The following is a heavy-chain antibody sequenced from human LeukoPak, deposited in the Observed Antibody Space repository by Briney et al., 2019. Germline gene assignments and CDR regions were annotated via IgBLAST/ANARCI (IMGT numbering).Heavy chain of an antibody. Sequence: ASVTVSCKVSGYTLTEVSMHWVRQAPGKGVEWMGGFDPEDGETIYAQKFQGRVTITEDTSTDTAYMELSSLRSEDTAVYYCATGEVGATAHFDYWGQGTLVTVSS. CDR1: GYTLTEVS. J-gene: IGHJ4*02. D-gene: IGHD1-26*01. CDR2: FDPEDGET. V-gene: IGHV1-24*01. CDR3: ATGEVGATAHFDY.